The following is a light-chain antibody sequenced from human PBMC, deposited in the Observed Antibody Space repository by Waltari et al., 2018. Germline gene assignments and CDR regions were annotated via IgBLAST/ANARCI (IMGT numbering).Light chain of an antibody. CDR1: QNILTS. J-gene: IGKJ2*01. CDR2: RAS. CDR3: QHFSGPPYT. Sequence: DIVMTQSPDSLAVSLGERPTINCKSSQNILTSLAWYQQKPGQPPKLLIYRASTRESGVPERISGSGSGTDFTLTIRSLQTEDVAVYFCQHFSGPPYTFGQGTKLEIK. V-gene: IGKV4-1*01.